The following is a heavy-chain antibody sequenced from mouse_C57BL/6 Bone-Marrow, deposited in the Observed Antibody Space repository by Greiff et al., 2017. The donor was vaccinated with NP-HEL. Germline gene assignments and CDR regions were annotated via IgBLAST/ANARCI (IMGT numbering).Heavy chain of an antibody. CDR3: AMGFRSGSRLAGAMDY. Sequence: QVHVKQPGAELVKPGASVKLSCKASGYTFTSYWMHWVKQRPGRGLEWIGRIDPNSGGTKYNEKFKSKATLTVDKPSSTAYMQLSSLTSEDSAVYYCAMGFRSGSRLAGAMDYWGQGTSVTVSS. J-gene: IGHJ4*01. V-gene: IGHV1-72*01. D-gene: IGHD1-1*01. CDR1: GYTFTSYW. CDR2: IDPNSGGT.